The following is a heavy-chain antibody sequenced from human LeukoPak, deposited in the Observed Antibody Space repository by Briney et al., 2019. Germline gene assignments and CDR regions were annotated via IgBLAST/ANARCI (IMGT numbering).Heavy chain of an antibody. CDR1: GYTFTSYG. Sequence: ASVKVSCKASGYTFTSYGISWVRQAPGQGLEWMGWISAYNGNTNYAQKLQGRVTMTTDTSTSTAYMELRSLRSDDTAVYYCARGTYSSGWYGVGAFDIWGQGTMVTVSS. J-gene: IGHJ3*02. V-gene: IGHV1-18*01. D-gene: IGHD6-19*01. CDR2: ISAYNGNT. CDR3: ARGTYSSGWYGVGAFDI.